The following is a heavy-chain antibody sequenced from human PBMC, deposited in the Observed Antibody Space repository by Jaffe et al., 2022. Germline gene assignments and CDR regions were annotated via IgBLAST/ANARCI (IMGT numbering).Heavy chain of an antibody. D-gene: IGHD4-17*01. Sequence: EVQLVESGGGLEQPGGSLRLSCAASGFTFSSYNMNWVRQAPGKGLEWVSYISSSSSTIYYADSVKGRFTVSRDNAKNSLYLQMNSLRAEDTAVYYCARDRVARDRVAGDYARDFDYWGQGTLVTVSS. CDR2: ISSSSSTI. V-gene: IGHV3-48*01. J-gene: IGHJ4*02. CDR3: ARDRVARDRVAGDYARDFDY. CDR1: GFTFSSYN.